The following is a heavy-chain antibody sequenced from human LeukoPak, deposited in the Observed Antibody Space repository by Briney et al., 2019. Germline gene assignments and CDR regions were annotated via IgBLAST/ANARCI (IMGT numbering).Heavy chain of an antibody. CDR3: ARKHPYWHFDP. CDR1: GGSISSYY. CDR2: IYYSGST. V-gene: IGHV4-59*01. J-gene: IGHJ2*01. Sequence: PSETLSLTCTVSGGSISSYYWSWIRQPPGKGLEWIGDIYYSGSTHYNPSLKSRVTISVDTSKNQFSLKLRSVTAADTAVYYCARKHPYWHFDPWGRGTLVTVSS.